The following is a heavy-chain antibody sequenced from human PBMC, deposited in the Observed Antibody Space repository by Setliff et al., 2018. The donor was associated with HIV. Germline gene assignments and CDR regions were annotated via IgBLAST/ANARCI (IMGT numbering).Heavy chain of an antibody. CDR1: GDSISTDSYH. V-gene: IGHV4-39*01. D-gene: IGHD5-18*01. CDR2: TANT. CDR3: ARHAALIKRYYYYYLDV. Sequence: PSETLSLTCTVSGDSISTDSYHWGWIRQPPGKGLEWIGHTANTDYNPSLKSRVTVSVDTSKNQLSLRLSSVTAADTAVYYCARHAALIKRYYYYYLDVWGKGTTVTVSS. J-gene: IGHJ6*03.